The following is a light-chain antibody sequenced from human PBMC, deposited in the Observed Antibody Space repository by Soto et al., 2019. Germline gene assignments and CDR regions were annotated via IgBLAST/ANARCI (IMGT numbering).Light chain of an antibody. V-gene: IGKV3-20*01. CDR2: GAS. J-gene: IGKJ1*01. CDR3: QQYGSSGT. CDR1: QSVSNNY. Sequence: EIVLTQSPGTLSLFPGERATLSRRASQSVSNNYLAWYKQKPGQAPRLLIYGASNRATGIPDRFSGSGSGTDFTLTIRRLEPEDFAVYYCQQYGSSGTFGQGTKVDIK.